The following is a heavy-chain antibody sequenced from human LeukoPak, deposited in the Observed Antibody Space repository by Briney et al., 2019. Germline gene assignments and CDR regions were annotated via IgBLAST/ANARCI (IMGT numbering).Heavy chain of an antibody. D-gene: IGHD3-3*01. CDR3: ARDMEVGVVIIRVDAFDI. Sequence: GASVKVSCKASGYTFTSYGISWVRQAPGQGLEWMGWISAYNGNTNYAQKLQGRVTMTTDTSTSTAYMELSSLRSEDTAVYYCARDMEVGVVIIRVDAFDIWGQGTMVTVSS. V-gene: IGHV1-18*01. CDR2: ISAYNGNT. J-gene: IGHJ3*02. CDR1: GYTFTSYG.